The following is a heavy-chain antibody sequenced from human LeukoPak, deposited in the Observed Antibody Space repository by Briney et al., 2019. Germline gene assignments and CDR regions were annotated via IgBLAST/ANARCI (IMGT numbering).Heavy chain of an antibody. J-gene: IGHJ4*02. CDR3: ARGVAAGTSDY. CDR1: GFTFSTYT. D-gene: IGHD6-13*01. CDR2: ISSSSSYI. V-gene: IGHV3-21*01. Sequence: GGSLRLSCAASGFTFSTYTMNWVRQAPGKGLDWVSSISSSSSYIYYADSLKGRFTISRDNAKNSLYLQMNSLRVDDTAVYYCARGVAAGTSDYWGQGTLVTVSS.